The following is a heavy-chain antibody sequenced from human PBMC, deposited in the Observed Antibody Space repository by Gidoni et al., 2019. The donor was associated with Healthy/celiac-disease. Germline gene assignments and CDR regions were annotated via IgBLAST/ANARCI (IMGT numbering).Heavy chain of an antibody. J-gene: IGHJ4*02. CDR2: INHSGST. D-gene: IGHD6-13*01. CDR1: GGSFIGDY. Sequence: QVQLQQWGAGLLKPSETLSLTCAVYGGSFIGDYWSWIRQPPGKGLEWIGEINHSGSTNYNPSLKSRVTISVDTSKNQFSLKLSSVTAADTAVYYCARGGGSTLRYWGQGTLVTVSS. CDR3: ARGGGSTLRY. V-gene: IGHV4-34*01.